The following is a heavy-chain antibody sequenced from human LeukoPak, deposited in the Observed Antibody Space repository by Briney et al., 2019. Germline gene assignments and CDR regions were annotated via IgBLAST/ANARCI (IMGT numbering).Heavy chain of an antibody. CDR1: GFTFSSYA. CDR2: ISGSGGST. V-gene: IGHV3-23*01. D-gene: IGHD4-17*01. Sequence: PGGSLRLSCAASGFTFSSYAMSWVRQAPGKGLEWVSAISGSGGSTYYADSVKGRFTVSRDNSKNTLYLQMNSLRAEDAAVYYCAKNLYGDYVGFGYWGQGTLVTVSS. CDR3: AKNLYGDYVGFGY. J-gene: IGHJ4*02.